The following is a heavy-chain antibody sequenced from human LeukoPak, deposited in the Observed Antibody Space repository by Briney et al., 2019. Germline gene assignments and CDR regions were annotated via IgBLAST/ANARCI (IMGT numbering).Heavy chain of an antibody. Sequence: PGGSLRLSCAVSGFTFSSYEMNWVRQAPGKGLEWVSYISSGGTTIYYVDSVKGRFTISRDNAKNSLYLQMNSLRAEDTALYYCARVRSGLHMDVWGQGTTVTVSS. J-gene: IGHJ6*02. CDR3: ARVRSGLHMDV. CDR1: GFTFSSYE. CDR2: ISSGGTTI. D-gene: IGHD2-15*01. V-gene: IGHV3-48*03.